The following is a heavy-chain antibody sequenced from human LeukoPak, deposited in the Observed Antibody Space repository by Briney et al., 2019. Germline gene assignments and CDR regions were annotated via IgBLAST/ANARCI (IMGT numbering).Heavy chain of an antibody. J-gene: IGHJ3*02. D-gene: IGHD1-26*01. V-gene: IGHV4-4*07. Sequence: SETLSLTCTVSGGSISSYYWSWIRQPAGKGLEWIGRIYTSGSTNYNPSLKSRVTMSVDTSKNQFSLKLSSVTAADTAVYYCARGTFLSIVGATGGAFDIWGQGTMVTVSS. CDR1: GGSISSYY. CDR3: ARGTFLSIVGATGGAFDI. CDR2: IYTSGST.